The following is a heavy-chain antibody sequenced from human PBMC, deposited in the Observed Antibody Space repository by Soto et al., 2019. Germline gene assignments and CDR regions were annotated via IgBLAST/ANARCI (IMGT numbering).Heavy chain of an antibody. CDR2: VSGGGGST. CDR1: WFSLYKYA. Sequence: GSPRLSRVAPWFSLYKYALSLVRPAAGKGLEWVSTVSGGGGSTYYADSVKGRFTISRDNSKNTVYLQMNSLRAEDTAVYYCAKCVVGYYWYFDYWGQGTLVTVSS. CDR3: AKCVVGYYWYFDY. D-gene: IGHD3-3*01. V-gene: IGHV3-23*01. J-gene: IGHJ4*02.